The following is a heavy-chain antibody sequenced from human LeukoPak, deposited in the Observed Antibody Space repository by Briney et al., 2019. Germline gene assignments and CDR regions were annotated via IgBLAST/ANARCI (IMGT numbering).Heavy chain of an antibody. Sequence: VGSLRLSCAASGFTFSSDGMHWVRQAPGKRLEWVAVISYDGSNKYYADSVKGRFTISRDNSKNTLYLQMNSLRAEDTAVYYCAKEPMRLEYYFDYWGQGTLVTVSS. J-gene: IGHJ4*02. CDR2: ISYDGSNK. V-gene: IGHV3-30*18. CDR3: AKEPMRLEYYFDY. CDR1: GFTFSSDG. D-gene: IGHD5-12*01.